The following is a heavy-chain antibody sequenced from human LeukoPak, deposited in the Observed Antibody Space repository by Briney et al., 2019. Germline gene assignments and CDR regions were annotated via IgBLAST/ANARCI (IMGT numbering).Heavy chain of an antibody. CDR1: GFTFDEYT. D-gene: IGHD2-21*01. Sequence: GGSLRLSCAASGFTFDEYTMHWVRQGPGKRLEWVSLISWDGYSTYYADSVKGRFTISRDNSKNSLYLQMNSLRPEDTALYYCAKTRKAHCGGDCKGHDYWGQGTLVTVSS. J-gene: IGHJ4*02. CDR3: AKTRKAHCGGDCKGHDY. CDR2: ISWDGYST. V-gene: IGHV3-43D*03.